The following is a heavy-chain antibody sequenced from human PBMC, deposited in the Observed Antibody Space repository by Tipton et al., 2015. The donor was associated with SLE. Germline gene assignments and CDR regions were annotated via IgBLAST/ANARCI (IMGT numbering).Heavy chain of an antibody. CDR3: ARKELSTMRDY. J-gene: IGHJ4*02. CDR1: SGSISSTSYY. D-gene: IGHD5-24*01. V-gene: IGHV4-39*07. Sequence: LRLSCTLSSGSISSTSYYWGWIRQPPGKGLEWIGTISHSGNTYSHTSLESRVTISVDTSQNQFSMSLSSVSAADTAVYYCARKELSTMRDYWGQGTLVTVSS. CDR2: ISHSGNT.